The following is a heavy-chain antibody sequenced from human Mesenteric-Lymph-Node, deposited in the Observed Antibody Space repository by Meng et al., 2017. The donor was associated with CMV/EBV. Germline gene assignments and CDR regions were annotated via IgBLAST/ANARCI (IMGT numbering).Heavy chain of an antibody. CDR3: ARAVDSGYDLSGFDY. Sequence: GESLKISCAASGFTFSSYSMNWVRQAPGKGLEWVSYISIVGTLIGSTIYYADSVKGRFTISRDNAKNSLYLQMNSLRAEDTAVYYCARAVDSGYDLSGFDYWGQGTLVTVSS. J-gene: IGHJ4*02. CDR2: ISIVGTLIGSTI. D-gene: IGHD5-12*01. CDR1: GFTFSSYS. V-gene: IGHV3-48*04.